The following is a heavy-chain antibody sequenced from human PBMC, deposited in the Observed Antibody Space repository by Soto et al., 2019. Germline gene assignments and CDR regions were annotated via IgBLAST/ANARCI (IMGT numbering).Heavy chain of an antibody. Sequence: SETLSLTCTVSGGSISSYYWSWIRQPAGKGLEWIGRIYTSGSTNYNPSLKSRVTMSVDTSKNQFSLKLSSVTAADTAVYYCARGRYCSSTSCYTFDYWGQGXLVTVYS. D-gene: IGHD2-2*02. J-gene: IGHJ4*02. V-gene: IGHV4-4*07. CDR1: GGSISSYY. CDR2: IYTSGST. CDR3: ARGRYCSSTSCYTFDY.